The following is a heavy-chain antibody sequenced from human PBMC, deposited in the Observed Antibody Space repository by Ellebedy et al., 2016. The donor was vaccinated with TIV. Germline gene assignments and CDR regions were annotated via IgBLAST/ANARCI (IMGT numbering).Heavy chain of an antibody. CDR1: GYSFTNYW. CDR3: ARHLFGVLPDY. J-gene: IGHJ4*02. V-gene: IGHV5-10-1*01. CDR2: IDPTDSYT. Sequence: GGSLRLSCKGSGYSFTNYWISWVRQMPGKGLEWMGKIDPTDSYTNYSPSFQGHVTISADKSISTAYLQWSSLKASDTAMYYCARHLFGVLPDYWGQGTLVTVSS. D-gene: IGHD3-3*01.